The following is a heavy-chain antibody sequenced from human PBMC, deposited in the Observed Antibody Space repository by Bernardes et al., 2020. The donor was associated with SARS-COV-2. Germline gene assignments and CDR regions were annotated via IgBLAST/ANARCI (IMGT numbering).Heavy chain of an antibody. Sequence: SETLSLTRTVSGGSISSYYWSWIRQPPGKGLEWIGYIYYSGSTNYNPSLKSRVTISVDTSKNQFSLKLSSVTAADTAVYYCARTYYDFWSGYYPPYYYYYYMDVWGKGTTVTVSS. J-gene: IGHJ6*03. D-gene: IGHD3-3*01. V-gene: IGHV4-59*08. CDR1: GGSISSYY. CDR2: IYYSGST. CDR3: ARTYYDFWSGYYPPYYYYYYMDV.